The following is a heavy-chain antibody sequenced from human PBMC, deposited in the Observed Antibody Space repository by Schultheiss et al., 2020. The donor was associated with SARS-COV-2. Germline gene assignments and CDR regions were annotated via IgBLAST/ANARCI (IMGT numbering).Heavy chain of an antibody. D-gene: IGHD2-2*01. CDR3: ARELGYCSSTSCPHYYYYMDV. Sequence: GGSLRLSCAVSGFTFSTHGMHWVRQAPGKGLEWVANIKQDGSEKYYVDSVKGRFTISRDNAKNSLYLQMNSLRAEDTAVYYCARELGYCSSTSCPHYYYYMDVWGKGTTVTVSS. CDR2: IKQDGSEK. J-gene: IGHJ6*03. CDR1: GFTFSTHG. V-gene: IGHV3-7*01.